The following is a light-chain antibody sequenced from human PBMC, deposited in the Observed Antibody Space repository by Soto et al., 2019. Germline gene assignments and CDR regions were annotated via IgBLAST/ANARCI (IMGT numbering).Light chain of an antibody. CDR1: QSISNY. V-gene: IGKV1-39*01. Sequence: DMEMTQSPSSLSASVADRVTITCRASQSISNYLNWYQHKPGKVPKLLIYAASSLQSGVPTRFSGSGSGTYFTLPINSLQPEDFATYYCQQSYGTPLTFGGGTKIEIK. CDR2: AAS. J-gene: IGKJ4*01. CDR3: QQSYGTPLT.